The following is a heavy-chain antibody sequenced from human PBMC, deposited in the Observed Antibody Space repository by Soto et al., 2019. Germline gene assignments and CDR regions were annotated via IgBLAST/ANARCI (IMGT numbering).Heavy chain of an antibody. CDR1: GFTVSSDY. V-gene: IGHV3-53*01. D-gene: IGHD2-15*01. J-gene: IGHJ5*02. Sequence: GGSLRLSCAASGFTVSSDYMSWVRQAPGKGLEWVSVIYTSGSTYYADSVKGRFTFSRDNSKNTLYLQMNSLRAEDTAVYYCARAYGGNPALFHPWGQGTLVTVSS. CDR3: ARAYGGNPALFHP. CDR2: IYTSGST.